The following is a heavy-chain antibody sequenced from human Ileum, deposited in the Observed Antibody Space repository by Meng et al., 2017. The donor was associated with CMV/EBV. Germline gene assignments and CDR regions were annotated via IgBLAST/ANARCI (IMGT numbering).Heavy chain of an antibody. J-gene: IGHJ4*01. Sequence: QFTLKDVGPQMVKPTQTLTLTCTFSVFSLSTPGVGVGWIRQPPGKGLEWLALIYWDDDKRYSPSLKSRLTITKDTSKNQVVLTMTNMDPVDTATYYCARNYYDSGPFQYWGQGTLVTVSS. V-gene: IGHV2-5*02. CDR1: VFSLSTPGVG. CDR2: IYWDDDK. D-gene: IGHD3-22*01. CDR3: ARNYYDSGPFQY.